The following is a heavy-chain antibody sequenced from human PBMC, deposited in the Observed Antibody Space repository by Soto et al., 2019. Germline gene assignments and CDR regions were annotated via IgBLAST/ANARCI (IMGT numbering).Heavy chain of an antibody. CDR3: AREGGGRSSFQYDY. J-gene: IGHJ4*02. D-gene: IGHD3-16*01. CDR1: GGSINIHT. V-gene: IGHV4-59*11. CDR2: IFHTGST. Sequence: PSETLSLTCTVSGGSINIHTWTWIRQPPGKGLEWIGYIFHTGSTNSNPSLKSRVTIPMDTSKNQFSLKLTSVTAADTAVYYCAREGGGRSSFQYDYWGPGTLVTVSS.